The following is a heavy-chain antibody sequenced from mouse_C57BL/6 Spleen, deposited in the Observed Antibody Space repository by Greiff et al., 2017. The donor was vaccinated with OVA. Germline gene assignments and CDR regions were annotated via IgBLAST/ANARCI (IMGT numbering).Heavy chain of an antibody. CDR2: FHPYNDDT. Sequence: VKLMESGAELVKSGASVKMSCKASGYTFTTYPIEWMKQNHGKSLEWIGNFHPYNDDTKYNEKFKGKATLTVEKSSSTVYLELSRLTSDDSAVYYCARRGLHWYFDVWGTGTTVTVSS. J-gene: IGHJ1*03. CDR1: GYTFTTYP. V-gene: IGHV1-47*01. D-gene: IGHD2-4*01. CDR3: ARRGLHWYFDV.